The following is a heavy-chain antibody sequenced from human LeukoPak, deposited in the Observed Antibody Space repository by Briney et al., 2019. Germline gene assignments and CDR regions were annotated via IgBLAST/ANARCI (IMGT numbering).Heavy chain of an antibody. CDR2: IYTRGST. Sequence: PSETLSLTCTVSGDSISSDDYYWSWIRQPAGKGLEWIGRIYTRGSTNYNPSLKSRVTMSVDTSKNQFSLKLSSVTAADTAVYYCARVNYGSGSYPLYYYYYMDVWGKGTTVTISS. CDR1: GDSISSDDYY. CDR3: ARVNYGSGSYPLYYYYYMDV. D-gene: IGHD3-10*01. V-gene: IGHV4-61*02. J-gene: IGHJ6*03.